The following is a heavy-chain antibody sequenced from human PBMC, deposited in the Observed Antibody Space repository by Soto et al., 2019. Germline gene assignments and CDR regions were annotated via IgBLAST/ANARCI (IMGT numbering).Heavy chain of an antibody. CDR2: TTAILGTR. CDR1: GDTLSHYG. J-gene: IGHJ4*02. D-gene: IGHD5-18*01. CDR3: AAGDSSDTGDH. V-gene: IGHV1-69*01. Sequence: QVQLVQSGAEVKKPGSSVKVSCKASGDTLSHYGVSWVRHVPGKGLEWMGGTTAILGTRDYAQKFQGRMTITSDESTTTYYMELHWLTSDDTAMYYNAAGDSSDTGDHWGQGPMVTVSS.